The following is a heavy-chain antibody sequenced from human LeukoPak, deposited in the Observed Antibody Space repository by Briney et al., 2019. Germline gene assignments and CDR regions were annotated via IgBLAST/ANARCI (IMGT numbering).Heavy chain of an antibody. CDR2: ISAYNGNT. V-gene: IGHV1-18*01. J-gene: IGHJ4*02. D-gene: IGHD2-2*01. CDR3: ARAAEEEEYQLLCLDY. Sequence: ASVKVSCKASGYTFTNYGVSWVRQAPGQGLEWMEWISAYNGNTNYAQKLQGRVTMTTDPSTSTAYMELRTLRSDDTAVYYCARAAEEEEYQLLCLDYWGQGTLVTVSS. CDR1: GYTFTNYG.